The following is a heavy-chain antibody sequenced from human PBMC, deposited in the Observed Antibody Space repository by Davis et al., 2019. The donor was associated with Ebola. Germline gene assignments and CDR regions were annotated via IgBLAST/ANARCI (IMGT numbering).Heavy chain of an antibody. D-gene: IGHD3-16*02. V-gene: IGHV5-51*01. CDR3: ARHLITFGGVIVRWDWFDP. Sequence: GESLKISCQASGYSFTSYWIVWVRQMPGKGLECMGIIFPADSDTRYSPSFQGHVTISADKSISTAYLQWSSLKASDTAMYYCARHLITFGGVIVRWDWFDPWGQGTLVTVSS. CDR1: GYSFTSYW. CDR2: IFPADSDT. J-gene: IGHJ5*02.